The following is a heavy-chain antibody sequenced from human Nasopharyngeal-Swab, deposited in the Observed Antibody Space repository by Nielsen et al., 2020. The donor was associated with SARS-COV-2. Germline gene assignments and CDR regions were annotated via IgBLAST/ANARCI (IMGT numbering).Heavy chain of an antibody. CDR2: INPNSGGT. Sequence: ASVKVSCKASGYTFTVYYMHCVRQAPGQGLEWMGRINPNSGGTNYAQKFQGRVTMTRDTSISTAYMELSRLRSDDTAVYYCARDLGYIRYCSGGSCYQDYWGQGTLVTVSS. CDR1: GYTFTVYY. V-gene: IGHV1-2*06. CDR3: ARDLGYIRYCSGGSCYQDY. D-gene: IGHD2-15*01. J-gene: IGHJ4*02.